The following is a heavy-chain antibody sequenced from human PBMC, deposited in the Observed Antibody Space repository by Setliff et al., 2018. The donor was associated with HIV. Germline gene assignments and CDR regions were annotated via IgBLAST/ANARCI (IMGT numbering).Heavy chain of an antibody. CDR3: ARGGDDSGPGTWTFDY. CDR2: INRNSGGT. Sequence: ASVMVSCKASGYTFTGHDIHWVRQAPGQGLEWMGWINRNSGGTNAAQRFQDRVTMTRDTSISTAYMELTRLRSDDTAVYSCARGGDDSGPGTWTFDYWGQGALVTVSS. J-gene: IGHJ4*02. CDR1: GYTFTGHD. V-gene: IGHV1-2*02. D-gene: IGHD3-10*01.